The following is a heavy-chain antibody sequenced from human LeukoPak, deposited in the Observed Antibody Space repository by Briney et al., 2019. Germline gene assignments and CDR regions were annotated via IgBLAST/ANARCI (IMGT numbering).Heavy chain of an antibody. Sequence: ASETLSLTCTVSGGSISSSSYYWGWIRQPPGKGLEWIGSIFYSGSTYYNPSLKSRVTISVDTSKNQFSLKLTSVTAADTAVYYCARVGTPGCVDYWGQGTLVTVSS. CDR3: ARVGTPGCVDY. CDR2: IFYSGST. CDR1: GGSISSSSYY. V-gene: IGHV4-39*07. D-gene: IGHD1-14*01. J-gene: IGHJ4*02.